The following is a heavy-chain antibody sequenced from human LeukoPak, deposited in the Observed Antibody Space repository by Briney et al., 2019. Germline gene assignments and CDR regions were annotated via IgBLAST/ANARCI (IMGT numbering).Heavy chain of an antibody. D-gene: IGHD4-11*01. V-gene: IGHV4-39*01. CDR2: IYYSGTT. CDR3: ARHSVTVSTALFDS. J-gene: IGHJ4*02. Sequence: SETLSLTCTVSVGSIRTRNYWGWIRRPPGKGLKRIGSIYYSGTTYYRPSPQSRVTISVDTSRDQFSMRLTSVTAADTTVYYCARHSVTVSTALFDSWGPGTLVTVSS. CDR1: VGSIRTRNY.